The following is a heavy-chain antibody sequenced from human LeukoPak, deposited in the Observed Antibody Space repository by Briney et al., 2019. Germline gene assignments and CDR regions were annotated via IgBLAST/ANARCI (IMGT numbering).Heavy chain of an antibody. CDR3: ARGWFGELLSSDYYYYMDV. V-gene: IGHV1-2*02. D-gene: IGHD3-10*01. Sequence: ASVKVSCKTAGYSFTGYYMHWVRQAPGQGLEWMGWINPHSGDTVYAQNFQGRLTMTRDTSITTAYMELTRLRPDDTAVYNCARGWFGELLSSDYYYYMDVWGKGTTVTVSS. CDR2: INPHSGDT. J-gene: IGHJ6*03. CDR1: GYSFTGYY.